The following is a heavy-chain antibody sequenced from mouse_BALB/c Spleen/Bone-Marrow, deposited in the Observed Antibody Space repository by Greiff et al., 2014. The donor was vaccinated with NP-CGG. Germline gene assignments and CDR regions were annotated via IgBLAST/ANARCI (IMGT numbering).Heavy chain of an antibody. CDR3: ARYGYAPLYAMDY. D-gene: IGHD6-5*01. Sequence: QVKLMKSGAELVKPGASVKLSCKASGYTFTSYYMYWVKQRPGQGLEWIGGINPSNGGTNFNEKFKSKATLTVDKSSSTAYMQLSSLTSEDSAFYYCARYGYAPLYAMDYWGQGTSVTVSS. V-gene: IGHV1S81*02. J-gene: IGHJ4*01. CDR2: INPSNGGT. CDR1: GYTFTSYY.